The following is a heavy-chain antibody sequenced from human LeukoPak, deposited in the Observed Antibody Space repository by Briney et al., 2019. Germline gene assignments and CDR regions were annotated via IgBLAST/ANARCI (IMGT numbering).Heavy chain of an antibody. V-gene: IGHV3-23*01. CDR1: GFTFSSYA. CDR2: ISGSGGST. CDR3: AKDVRVGWLQILDYYGMDV. Sequence: PGGSLRLSCAASGFTFSSYAMSWVRQAPGKGLEWVSAISGSGGSTYYADSVKGRFTISRGNSKNTLYLQMNSLRAEDTAVYYCAKDVRVGWLQILDYYGMDVWGQGTTVTVSS. J-gene: IGHJ6*02. D-gene: IGHD5-24*01.